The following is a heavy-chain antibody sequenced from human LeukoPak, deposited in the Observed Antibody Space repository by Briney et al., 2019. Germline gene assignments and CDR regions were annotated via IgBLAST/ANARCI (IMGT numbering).Heavy chain of an antibody. J-gene: IGHJ4*02. CDR2: ISAYNGNT. CDR3: ARDKGTYYDFWSGNYDY. V-gene: IGHV1-18*03. D-gene: IGHD3-3*01. Sequence: ASVKVSCKASGYTFTSYGISWVRQAPGPGLEWMGWISAYNGNTNYAQKLQGRVTMTTDTSTSTAYMELRSLSSDDMGVYYCARDKGTYYDFWSGNYDYWGQGDLVTVSS. CDR1: GYTFTSYG.